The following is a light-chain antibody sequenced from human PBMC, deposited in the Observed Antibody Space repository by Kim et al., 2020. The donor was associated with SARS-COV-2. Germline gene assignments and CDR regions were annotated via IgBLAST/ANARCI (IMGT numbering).Light chain of an antibody. V-gene: IGLV3-1*01. CDR1: KLGAKY. Sequence: VSPRQTAGVTCSGDKLGAKYACWTQQKPGQSPILVIYQVRRRPSGIPERFSGSNSGNTATLTISGTQAMDEAAYYCQAWDSSNVVFGGGTQLTVL. CDR2: QVR. J-gene: IGLJ2*01. CDR3: QAWDSSNVV.